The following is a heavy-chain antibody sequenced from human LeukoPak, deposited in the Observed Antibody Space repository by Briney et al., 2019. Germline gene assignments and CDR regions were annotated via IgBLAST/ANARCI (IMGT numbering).Heavy chain of an antibody. V-gene: IGHV1-69*01. Sequence: SVKVSCKTSVCTFSSYTITWVRQAPGKGLEWMGGIIPIFGTTNYAQKFQGRVTITADESTSTAYMELSSLRSEDTAVYYCARGWQLGGDLGDAFDIWGQGTMVTVSS. CDR2: IIPIFGTT. CDR1: VCTFSSYT. D-gene: IGHD2-21*01. CDR3: ARGWQLGGDLGDAFDI. J-gene: IGHJ3*02.